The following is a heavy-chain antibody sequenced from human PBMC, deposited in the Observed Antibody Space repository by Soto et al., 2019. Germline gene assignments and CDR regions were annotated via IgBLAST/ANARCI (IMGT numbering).Heavy chain of an antibody. V-gene: IGHV3-33*01. Sequence: QVQLVESGGGLVQPGRSLRLSCAASGFTFSTYGMRWVRQAPGKGLEWVAGIWYDGSNKYYADSVKGRCTIFRDNSKNTLYLQMNNLRAEDTAVYYCAREGYTYCSGGSCSGVDYWGQGTLVTVSS. CDR3: AREGYTYCSGGSCSGVDY. J-gene: IGHJ4*02. D-gene: IGHD2-15*01. CDR2: IWYDGSNK. CDR1: GFTFSTYG.